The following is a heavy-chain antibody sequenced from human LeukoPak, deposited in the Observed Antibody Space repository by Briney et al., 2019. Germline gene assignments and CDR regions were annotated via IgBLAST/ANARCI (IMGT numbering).Heavy chain of an antibody. Sequence: GGSLRLSCVASGFPFSSNCMSWVRQAPGKGLEWVSVISGSGGSTYYADSVKGRFTISRDNSKNTLYLQMNSLRVEDTAGYYCAKSPVPYCSGGSCYGMDVWGQGTTVTVSS. CDR1: GFPFSSNC. CDR3: AKSPVPYCSGGSCYGMDV. D-gene: IGHD2-15*01. J-gene: IGHJ6*02. V-gene: IGHV3-23*01. CDR2: ISGSGGST.